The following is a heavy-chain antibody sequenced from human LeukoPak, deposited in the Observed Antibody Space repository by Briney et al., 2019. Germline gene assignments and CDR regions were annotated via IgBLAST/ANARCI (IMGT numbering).Heavy chain of an antibody. CDR2: IWYDASNK. V-gene: IGHV3-33*08. J-gene: IGHJ5*02. CDR1: GFTFSGYW. CDR3: VRGVGVSRFNYFDP. Sequence: PGGSLRLSCAASGFTFSGYWMTWVRQAPGKGLEWVAVIWYDASNKYYADSVKGRFTISRDNSKNTLYLQMNSLRDDDTAVYYCVRGVGVSRFNYFDPWGQGTLVTVSS. D-gene: IGHD1-26*01.